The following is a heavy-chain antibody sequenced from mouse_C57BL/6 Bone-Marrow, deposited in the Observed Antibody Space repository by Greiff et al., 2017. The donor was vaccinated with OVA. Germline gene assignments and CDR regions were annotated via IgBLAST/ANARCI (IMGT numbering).Heavy chain of an antibody. CDR1: GYTFTGYW. D-gene: IGHD1-1*01. CDR2: ILPGSSST. J-gene: IGHJ2*01. Sequence: QVQLQQSGAELMKPGASVKLSCKATGYTFTGYWIAWVKQRPGHGLEWIGEILPGSSSTNYNEKFKGKATFTADTSSNTAYMQLSSLTTEDSAIYYCAKEGPYYFFDYWGQGTTLTVSS. V-gene: IGHV1-9*01. CDR3: AKEGPYYFFDY.